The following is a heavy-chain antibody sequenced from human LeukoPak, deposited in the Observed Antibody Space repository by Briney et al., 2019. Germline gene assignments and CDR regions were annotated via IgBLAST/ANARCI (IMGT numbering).Heavy chain of an antibody. CDR1: GFPFSDYA. Sequence: GGSLRLSCTASGFPFSDYAMNWVRQAPGEGLEWVAGVSDSGSTTYSADSVKGRFTISRDNSKNTFFLQMNTLRAADTAVYYCAKGSGSGWYGWFAPWGQGTLVTVSS. V-gene: IGHV3-23*01. CDR3: AKGSGSGWYGWFAP. CDR2: VSDSGSTT. D-gene: IGHD6-19*01. J-gene: IGHJ5*02.